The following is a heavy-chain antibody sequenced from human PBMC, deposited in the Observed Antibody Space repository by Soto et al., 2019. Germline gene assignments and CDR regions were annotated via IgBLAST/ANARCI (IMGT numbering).Heavy chain of an antibody. CDR1: GYTFTSYY. CDR3: ARPKTVITFGGVIGGFDP. J-gene: IGHJ5*02. V-gene: IGHV1-46*01. D-gene: IGHD3-16*02. CDR2: INPSGGST. Sequence: QVQLVQSGAEVKKPGASVKVSCKASGYTFTSYYMHLVRQAPGQGLEWMGIINPSGGSTSYAPKFQGRITMTRDTSTSTVYMELSSLRSEDTAVYYCARPKTVITFGGVIGGFDPWGQGTLVTVSS.